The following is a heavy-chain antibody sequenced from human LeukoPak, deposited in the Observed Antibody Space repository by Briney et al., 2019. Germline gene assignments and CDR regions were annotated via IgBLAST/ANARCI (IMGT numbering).Heavy chain of an antibody. CDR3: AKGGGYEAQYYYYYLDV. J-gene: IGHJ6*03. CDR2: IRYDGSNK. D-gene: IGHD5-12*01. V-gene: IGHV3-30*02. Sequence: GSLRLSCAASGFTSSSYGMYWVRQAPGKGLEWVAFIRYDGSNKYYADSVKGRFTISRDNSKNTLYLQMKSLRAEDTAVYYCAKGGGYEAQYYYYYLDVWGKGTTVTISS. CDR1: GFTSSSYG.